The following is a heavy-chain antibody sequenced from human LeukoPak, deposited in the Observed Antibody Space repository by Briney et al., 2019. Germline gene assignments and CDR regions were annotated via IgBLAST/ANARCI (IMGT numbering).Heavy chain of an antibody. Sequence: SETLSLTCTVSGGSISSGSYYWSWIRQPAGKGLEWIGRIYTSGSTNYNPSLKSRVTISVDTSKNQFSLKLSSVTAADTAVYYCARVSGLGPAATNFDYWGQGTLVTVSS. CDR2: IYTSGST. J-gene: IGHJ4*02. D-gene: IGHD2-2*01. V-gene: IGHV4-61*02. CDR3: ARVSGLGPAATNFDY. CDR1: GGSISSGSYY.